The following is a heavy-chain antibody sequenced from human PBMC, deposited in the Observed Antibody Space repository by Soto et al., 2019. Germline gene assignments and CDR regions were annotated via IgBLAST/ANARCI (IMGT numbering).Heavy chain of an antibody. Sequence: QVQLVESGGGVVQPGRSLRLSCAASGFTFSSYGMHWVRQAPGKGLEWVAVISYDGSNKYYADSVKGRFTISRDNSKNTLYLQMNSLRAEDTAVYYCAKHPRYSNYPDYYYYGMDVWGQGTTVTVSS. J-gene: IGHJ6*02. D-gene: IGHD4-4*01. CDR1: GFTFSSYG. CDR2: ISYDGSNK. V-gene: IGHV3-30*18. CDR3: AKHPRYSNYPDYYYYGMDV.